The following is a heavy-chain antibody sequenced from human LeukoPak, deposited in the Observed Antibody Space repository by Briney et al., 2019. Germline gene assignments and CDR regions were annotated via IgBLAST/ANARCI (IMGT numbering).Heavy chain of an antibody. CDR1: SGSISSYY. J-gene: IGHJ5*02. Sequence: PSETLSLTCTVSSGSISSYYWSWIRQPPGKGLEWIGYIYYSGSTNYNPSLKSRVTISVDTSKNQFSLKLSSVTAADTAVYYCARGRDDFWSGYSNWFDPWGQGTLVTVSS. V-gene: IGHV4-59*01. D-gene: IGHD3-3*01. CDR3: ARGRDDFWSGYSNWFDP. CDR2: IYYSGST.